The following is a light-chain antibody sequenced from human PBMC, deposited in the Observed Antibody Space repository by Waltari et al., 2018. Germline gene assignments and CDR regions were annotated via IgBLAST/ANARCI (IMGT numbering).Light chain of an antibody. V-gene: IGKV1-6*01. J-gene: IGKJ1*01. CDR3: LQHYSYPWT. CDR2: AAS. CDR1: QDIRND. Sequence: AIQMTKPPSSLSASVGARATITCRASQDIRNDLGWYQQKPGKAPNLLMYAASSLQSGVPSKFSGSWSGSDFTLTIRGLQPEDFATYFCLQHYSYPWTFGQGTKVEVK.